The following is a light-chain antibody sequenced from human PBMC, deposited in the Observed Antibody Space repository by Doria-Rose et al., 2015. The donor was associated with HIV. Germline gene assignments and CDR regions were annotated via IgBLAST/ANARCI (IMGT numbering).Light chain of an antibody. CDR3: QQYYDTPS. Sequence: DIRLTQSPESLGMSLGERATLNCKSNQSLPYTSKTYLAWYQQKPGQPPKLLIYWASTRQSGVPARFSGSGSGTDFTLTISSLEAEDVAVYYCQQYYDTPSFGPGTTVDIK. CDR2: WAS. CDR1: QSLPYTSKTY. J-gene: IGKJ3*01. V-gene: IGKV4-1*01.